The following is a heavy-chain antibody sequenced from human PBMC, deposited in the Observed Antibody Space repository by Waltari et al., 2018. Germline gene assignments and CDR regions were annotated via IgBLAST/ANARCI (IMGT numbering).Heavy chain of an antibody. CDR3: ARDQGYSSSWYFPFDY. D-gene: IGHD6-13*01. CDR2: IYTSGST. V-gene: IGHV4-61*02. CDR1: GGSISSGSYY. Sequence: QVQLQESGPGLVKPSQTLSLTCPVSGGSISSGSYYWSWIRQPAGKGLEWIGRIYTSGSTNYNPSLKSRVTISVDTSKNQFSLKLSSVTAADTAVYYCARDQGYSSSWYFPFDYWGQGTLVTVSS. J-gene: IGHJ4*02.